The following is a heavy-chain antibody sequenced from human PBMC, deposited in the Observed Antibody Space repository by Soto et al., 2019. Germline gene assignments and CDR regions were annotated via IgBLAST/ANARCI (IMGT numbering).Heavy chain of an antibody. CDR1: GGSISSYY. V-gene: IGHV4-59*01. J-gene: IGHJ4*02. CDR3: ARHAREQLWFHFDY. CDR2: IYYSGSA. Sequence: SETLSLTCTVSGGSISSYYWSWIRQPPGKGLEWIGYIYYSGSANYNPSLKSRVSISVDTSKNQFSLKLSSVTAADTAVYFCARHAREQLWFHFDYWGQGSLVTVPQ. D-gene: IGHD5-18*01.